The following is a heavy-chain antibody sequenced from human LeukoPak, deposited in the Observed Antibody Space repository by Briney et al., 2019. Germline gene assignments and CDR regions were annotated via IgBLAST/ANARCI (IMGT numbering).Heavy chain of an antibody. CDR2: ISSSSSYT. CDR3: AAESIYYDSSGYYSR. D-gene: IGHD3-22*01. Sequence: NSGWSLRLSCAASGFTFSDYYMSWIRQAPGKGLEWVSYISSSSSYTNYADSVKGRFTISRDNAKNSLYLQMNSLRAEDTAVYYCAAESIYYDSSGYYSRWGQGTLVTVSS. J-gene: IGHJ4*02. V-gene: IGHV3-11*05. CDR1: GFTFSDYY.